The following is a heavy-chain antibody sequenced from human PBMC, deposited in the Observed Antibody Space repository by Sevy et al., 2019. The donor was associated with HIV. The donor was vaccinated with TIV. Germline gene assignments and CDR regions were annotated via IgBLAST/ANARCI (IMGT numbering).Heavy chain of an antibody. V-gene: IGHV1-2*02. CDR3: ARNLAIFGVQNGLDV. CDR1: GYMFTDFY. J-gene: IGHJ6*02. Sequence: ASVKVSCKSTGYMFTDFYINWVRLAPGQGLEWVGWINPDKGDTDYGQKFQGRVTMTRDTSLSSAYMELSSLRSDDTAMYYCARNLAIFGVQNGLDVWGQGTSVTVSS. D-gene: IGHD3-3*01. CDR2: INPDKGDT.